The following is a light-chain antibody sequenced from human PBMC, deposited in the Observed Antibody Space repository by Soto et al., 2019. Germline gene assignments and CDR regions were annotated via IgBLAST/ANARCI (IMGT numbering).Light chain of an antibody. V-gene: IGKV3-15*01. J-gene: IGKJ1*01. Sequence: EIMMAQAPASLCLSPGERATLSWRASQSVSSNLAWYQQKPGRTPRLLIYGASTRATDIPARFSGSGSGTEFTLTISSLQSEDSAIYYCQQYNNWPPKTFGQGTKVDIK. CDR1: QSVSSN. CDR3: QQYNNWPPKT. CDR2: GAS.